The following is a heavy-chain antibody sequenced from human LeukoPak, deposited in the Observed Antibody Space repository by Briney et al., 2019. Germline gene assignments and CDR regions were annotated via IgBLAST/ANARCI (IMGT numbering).Heavy chain of an antibody. CDR3: VRPDSSGYNYVD. CDR2: IYYSGST. J-gene: IGHJ4*02. V-gene: IGHV4-59*01. D-gene: IGHD3-22*01. Sequence: SETLSLTCTVSGASISSYYWSWIRQPPGKGLEWIGYIYYSGSTNYNPSLKSRLTIPVDTSKTQFSLKLSSVTAADTAVYYCVRPDSSGYNYVDWGQGTLVTVSS. CDR1: GASISSYY.